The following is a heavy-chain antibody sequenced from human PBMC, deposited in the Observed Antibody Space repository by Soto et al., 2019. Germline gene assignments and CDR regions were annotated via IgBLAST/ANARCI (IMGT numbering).Heavy chain of an antibody. CDR1: GYTFTSYG. V-gene: IGHV1-18*01. CDR2: ISAYNGNT. J-gene: IGHJ6*02. Sequence: QVQLVQSGAEVKKPGASVKVSCKASGYTFTSYGISWVRQAPGQGLEWMGWISAYNGNTNYAQKLEGRVTSTTDTSTSTAYKELRSLRSDDTAVYYCAREVAVAGKTNYGMDVWGQGTTVTVSS. D-gene: IGHD6-19*01. CDR3: AREVAVAGKTNYGMDV.